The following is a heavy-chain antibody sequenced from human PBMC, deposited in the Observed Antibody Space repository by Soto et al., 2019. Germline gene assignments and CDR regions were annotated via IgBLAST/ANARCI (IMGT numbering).Heavy chain of an antibody. D-gene: IGHD3-22*01. CDR2: ISAYNGNT. V-gene: IGHV1-18*04. Sequence: VASVKVSCKASGYTFTSYGISWVRQAPGQGLEWMGWISAYNGNTNYAQKLQGRVTMTTDTSTSTAYMELRSLRSDDTAVYYCARDRGYYYDSSGYSSAFDIWGQGTMVTVSS. CDR3: ARDRGYYYDSSGYSSAFDI. J-gene: IGHJ3*02. CDR1: GYTFTSYG.